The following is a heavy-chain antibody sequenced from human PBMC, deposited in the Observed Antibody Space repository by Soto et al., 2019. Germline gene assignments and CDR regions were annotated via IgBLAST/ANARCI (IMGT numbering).Heavy chain of an antibody. V-gene: IGHV4-59*01. CDR2: IYYSGST. CDR1: GGSISSYY. J-gene: IGHJ4*02. D-gene: IGHD3-22*01. CDR3: ARFGSDSSGLLPLVYFDY. Sequence: KASETLSLTCTVSGGSISSYYWSWIRQPPGKGLEWIGYIYYSGSTNYNPSLKSRVTISVDTSKNQFSLKLSSVTAADTAVYYCARFGSDSSGLLPLVYFDYWGQGTLVTVSS.